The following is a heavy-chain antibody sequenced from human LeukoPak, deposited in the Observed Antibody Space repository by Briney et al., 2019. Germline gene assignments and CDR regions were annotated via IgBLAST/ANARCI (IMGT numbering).Heavy chain of an antibody. J-gene: IGHJ4*02. CDR3: VRDRELAY. CDR2: IYTCGST. D-gene: IGHD1-1*01. V-gene: IGHV4-61*02. Sequence: SETLSLTCIVSGGSLSRDTYYWSWIRQPAGKGLEWIGRIYTCGSTNYNPSLKSRVTISVDTSKNQFSLKLSSVTAADTAVYYCVRDRELAYWGQGILVTVSS. CDR1: GGSLSRDTYY.